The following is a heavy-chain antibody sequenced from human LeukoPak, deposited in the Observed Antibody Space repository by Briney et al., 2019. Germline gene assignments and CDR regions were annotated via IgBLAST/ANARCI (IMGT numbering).Heavy chain of an antibody. J-gene: IGHJ6*03. CDR1: GGSISSYY. D-gene: IGHD3-16*01. CDR2: IYYSGST. CDR3: ARGGSSYYYYYMDV. Sequence: SETLSLTCTVSGGSISSYYWSWIRQPPRKGLEWVGYIYYSGSTNYNPSLKSRVTILVDTSKNQFSLKLSSVTAADTAVYYCARGGSSYYYYYMDVWGKGTTVTVSS. V-gene: IGHV4-59*01.